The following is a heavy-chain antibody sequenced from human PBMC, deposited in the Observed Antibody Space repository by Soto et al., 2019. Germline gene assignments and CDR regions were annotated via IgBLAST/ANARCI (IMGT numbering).Heavy chain of an antibody. CDR1: GFTFSSYA. Sequence: GGSLRLSCAASGFTFSSYAMSWVRQAPGKGLEWVSAISGSGGSTYYADSVKGRFTISRDNSKNTLYLQMNSLRAEDTAVYYCAKDSFWEYYYGSGSPRTDYYYYMDVWGKGTTVTVSS. V-gene: IGHV3-23*01. CDR3: AKDSFWEYYYGSGSPRTDYYYYMDV. J-gene: IGHJ6*03. CDR2: ISGSGGST. D-gene: IGHD3-10*01.